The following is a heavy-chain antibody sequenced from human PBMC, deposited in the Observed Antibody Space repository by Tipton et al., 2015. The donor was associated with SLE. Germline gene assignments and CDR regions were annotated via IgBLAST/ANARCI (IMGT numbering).Heavy chain of an antibody. CDR1: GGSISSSSYY. Sequence: TLSLTCTVSGGSISSSSYYWGWIRQPPGKGLEWIGSIYYSGTTYYNPSLKTRVTVSVDASRIQFSLSLTSVTAADTAVYYCARAIGANYFHFWGQGILVTVSS. J-gene: IGHJ4*02. V-gene: IGHV4-39*07. CDR3: ARAIGANYFHF. D-gene: IGHD3-16*01. CDR2: IYYSGTT.